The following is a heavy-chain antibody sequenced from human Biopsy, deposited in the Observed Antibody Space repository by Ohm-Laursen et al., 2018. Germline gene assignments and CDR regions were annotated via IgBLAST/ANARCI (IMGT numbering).Heavy chain of an antibody. CDR3: ARGGAGGGDY. V-gene: IGHV3-74*01. CDR1: GFTFSTYW. CDR2: INRDESST. J-gene: IGHJ4*02. D-gene: IGHD2-15*01. Sequence: SLRLSCSASGFTFSTYWMHWVRQAPGKGLVWVSRINRDESSTSYADFVKGRFTISRDNAKNTLYLQMNSLRAEGTAVYYCARGGAGGGDYWGQGTLVTVSS.